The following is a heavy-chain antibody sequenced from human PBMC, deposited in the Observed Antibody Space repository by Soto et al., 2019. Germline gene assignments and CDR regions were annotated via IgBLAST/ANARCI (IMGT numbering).Heavy chain of an antibody. D-gene: IGHD2-15*01. Sequence: PGGSLRLSCAASGFTFSSYAMSWVRQAPGKGQEKVSAISGSGGSTYYAGSVKGRFTISRDNSKNTLYLQMNSLRAEDTAVYYCAKANYCSGGSCYSGGSYYYYGMDVWGQGTTVTVSS. CDR2: ISGSGGST. CDR1: GFTFSSYA. CDR3: AKANYCSGGSCYSGGSYYYYGMDV. J-gene: IGHJ6*02. V-gene: IGHV3-23*01.